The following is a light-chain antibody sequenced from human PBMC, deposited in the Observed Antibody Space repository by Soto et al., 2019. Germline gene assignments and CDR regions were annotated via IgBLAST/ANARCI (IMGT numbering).Light chain of an antibody. CDR2: DAS. Sequence: DIQMTQSPSTLSASVGDRVTITCRASQSISRSLAWYQQKPGKAPNLLIFDASSLEGGVPSRFSGSGFGTEFTLTNTNLQPADFATYYCQQYSDFLISFGPGTTVDFK. CDR3: QQYSDFLIS. V-gene: IGKV1-5*01. CDR1: QSISRS. J-gene: IGKJ3*01.